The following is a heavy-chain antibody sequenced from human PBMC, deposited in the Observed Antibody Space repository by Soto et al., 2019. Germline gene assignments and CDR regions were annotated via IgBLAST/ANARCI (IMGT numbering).Heavy chain of an antibody. Sequence: ASVKFSCKASGYTFTSYGISWVRQAPGQGLEWMGRISAYNGNTNYAQKLQGRVTMTTETSTSTAYMELRSLRSDDTAVYYCARGPRSDIVVVPAPPDYWGQGTLVTVSS. CDR1: GYTFTSYG. D-gene: IGHD2-2*01. V-gene: IGHV1-18*01. CDR2: ISAYNGNT. CDR3: ARGPRSDIVVVPAPPDY. J-gene: IGHJ4*02.